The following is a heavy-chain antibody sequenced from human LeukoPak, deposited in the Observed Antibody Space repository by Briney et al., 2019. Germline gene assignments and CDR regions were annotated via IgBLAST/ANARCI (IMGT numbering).Heavy chain of an antibody. CDR3: AKAVAAPGAFDI. D-gene: IGHD6-19*01. CDR2: IGWDSKSI. Sequence: PGGSLRLSCAASGFTFSTYWMHWVRQAPGKGLEWVSGIGWDSKSIVYADSVKGRFTISRGNAKNSLYLQMNGLRPEDTASYYCAKAVAAPGAFDIWGRGTVVTVSS. J-gene: IGHJ3*02. CDR1: GFTFSTYW. V-gene: IGHV3-9*01.